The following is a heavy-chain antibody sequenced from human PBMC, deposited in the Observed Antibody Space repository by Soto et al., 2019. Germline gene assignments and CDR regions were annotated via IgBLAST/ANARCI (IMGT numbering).Heavy chain of an antibody. CDR1: GFTFTHYG. CDR2: ISNTATNT. V-gene: IGHV3-23*01. CDR3: AVQLWDSGY. J-gene: IGHJ4*02. Sequence: EVQLLQSGGRLVQPGGSLTLSCVASGFTFTHYGMAWVHQAPGKGLEWVSSISNTATNTHYADPVEGRFIISRDQSRSTVYLHMNSLRAEDTAVYYCAVQLWDSGYWGQGTLVTVSS. D-gene: IGHD5-18*01.